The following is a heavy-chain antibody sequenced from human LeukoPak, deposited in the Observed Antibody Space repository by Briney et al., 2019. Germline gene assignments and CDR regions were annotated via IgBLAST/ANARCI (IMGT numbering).Heavy chain of an antibody. CDR1: GGSISSSSYY. CDR3: ARTDSSSYWFDP. D-gene: IGHD6-6*01. Sequence: SETLSLTCTVSGGSISSSSYYWGWIRQPPGKGLEWIGNIYYSGSPYYNPSLKSRVTISVDTSKNQFSLKLSSVTAADTAVYYCARTDSSSYWFDPWGQGTLVTVSS. V-gene: IGHV4-39*07. J-gene: IGHJ5*02. CDR2: IYYSGSP.